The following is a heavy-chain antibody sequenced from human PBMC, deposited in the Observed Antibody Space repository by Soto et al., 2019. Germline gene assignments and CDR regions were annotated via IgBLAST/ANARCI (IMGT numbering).Heavy chain of an antibody. V-gene: IGHV4-31*03. CDR2: IYYSGST. J-gene: IGHJ4*02. CDR3: ARDREGSGWYIDY. Sequence: QVQLQESGPGLVKPSQTLSLTCTVSGGSISSGGYYWSWIRQHPGKGLEWIGYIYYSGSTYYNPSHKSRVTRSVDTSKNQFSLKLSSVTAADTAVYYCARDREGSGWYIDYWGQGTLVTVSS. D-gene: IGHD6-19*01. CDR1: GGSISSGGYY.